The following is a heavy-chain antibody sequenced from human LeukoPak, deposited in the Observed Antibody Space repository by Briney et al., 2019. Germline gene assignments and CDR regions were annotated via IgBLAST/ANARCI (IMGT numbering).Heavy chain of an antibody. Sequence: GGSLRLSCAASGFTFSSYAMSWVRQAPGKGLEWVGRIRSKANSYATAYAASVKGRFTISRDDSKNTAYLQMNSLKTEDTAVYYCTRPAYSSSSPFWGQGTLVTVSS. CDR1: GFTFSSYA. CDR3: TRPAYSSSSPF. V-gene: IGHV3-73*01. CDR2: IRSKANSYAT. D-gene: IGHD6-6*01. J-gene: IGHJ4*02.